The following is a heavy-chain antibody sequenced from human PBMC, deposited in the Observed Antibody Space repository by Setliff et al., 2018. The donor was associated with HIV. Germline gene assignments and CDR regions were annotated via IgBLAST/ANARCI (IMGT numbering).Heavy chain of an antibody. D-gene: IGHD2-2*01. CDR1: GLSFSNFA. J-gene: IGHJ6*01. CDR2: ISDSGGAS. Sequence: GGSLRLSCAASGLSFSNFAMNWVRQAPGKGLEWVSGISDSGGASHYADSVKGRFTISRDNSKNTLHLQMDSLRVEDTAVYYCAQGRTTTWYDMDVWGQGTTVTVSS. CDR3: AQGRTTTWYDMDV. V-gene: IGHV3-23*01.